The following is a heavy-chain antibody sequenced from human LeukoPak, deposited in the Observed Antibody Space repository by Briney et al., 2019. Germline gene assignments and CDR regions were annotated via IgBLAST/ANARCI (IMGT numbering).Heavy chain of an antibody. V-gene: IGHV3-30*18. J-gene: IGHJ4*02. Sequence: GRSLRLSCAASGFTLSSSGMHWVRQAPGKGLEWVAIISYDGNYKYYADSVKGRFTISRDKSKNTLYLQMNSLRAEDTAVYYCAKDHLEMITFGGVLATGPDYWGQGTLVTVSS. D-gene: IGHD3-16*02. CDR3: AKDHLEMITFGGVLATGPDY. CDR1: GFTLSSSG. CDR2: ISYDGNYK.